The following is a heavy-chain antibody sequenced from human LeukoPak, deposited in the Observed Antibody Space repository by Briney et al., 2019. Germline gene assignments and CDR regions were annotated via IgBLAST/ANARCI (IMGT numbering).Heavy chain of an antibody. D-gene: IGHD1-1*01. V-gene: IGHV4-34*01. Sequence: SETLSLTCAVYGGSFSGYYWSWIRQPPGKGLEWIGEINHSGSTNYNPSLKSRVTISVDTSKNQFSLKLSSVTAADTAVYYCGAGYTTGTPGWFDPWGQGTQVTVSS. J-gene: IGHJ5*02. CDR2: INHSGST. CDR1: GGSFSGYY. CDR3: GAGYTTGTPGWFDP.